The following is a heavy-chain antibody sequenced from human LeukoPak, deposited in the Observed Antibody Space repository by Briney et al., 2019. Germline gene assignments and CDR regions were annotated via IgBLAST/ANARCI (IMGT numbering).Heavy chain of an antibody. V-gene: IGHV4-31*03. CDR3: ARVNGGKGPWLVHRANYYYYMDV. Sequence: PSETPSLTCTVSGGSISSGGYYWGWIREHPGKGLVWIGYIYYSGSAYYNPSLKSRVTISVDTSKNQFSLKLSSVTAADTAVYYCARVNGGKGPWLVHRANYYYYMDVWGKGTTVTVSS. CDR1: GGSISSGGYY. J-gene: IGHJ6*03. D-gene: IGHD6-19*01. CDR2: IYYSGSA.